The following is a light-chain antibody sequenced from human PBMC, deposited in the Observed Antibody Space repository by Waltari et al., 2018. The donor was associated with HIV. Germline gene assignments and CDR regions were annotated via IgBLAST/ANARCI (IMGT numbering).Light chain of an antibody. CDR2: DVT. CDR3: ASHAGSKDV. CDR1: SSDVGAYNY. J-gene: IGLJ2*01. V-gene: IGLV2-8*01. Sequence: QSALTQPPSASGSPGQSVTISCTGTSSDVGAYNYVSWFQQHPGKAPKLMIYDVTKRPSGFPDRFPGSKSGNTASLTVSGLQAEDEADYYCASHAGSKDVFGGGTRLTVL.